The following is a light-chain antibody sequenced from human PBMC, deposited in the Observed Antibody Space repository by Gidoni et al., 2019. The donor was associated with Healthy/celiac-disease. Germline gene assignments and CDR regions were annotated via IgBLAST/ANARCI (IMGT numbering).Light chain of an antibody. V-gene: IGLV1-40*01. CDR3: QSYDSSLSGPVV. CDR2: GNI. Sequence: QSVLTQPPSVSGATGQRVTISCTGGSTHIGAGYDLHWYQQLPGTAPNPLIYGNINRPSGVPDRFSGSKSGTSASLAISGLQAEEEADYYCQSYDSSLSGPVVFGGGTKLTVL. CDR1: STHIGAGYD. J-gene: IGLJ2*01.